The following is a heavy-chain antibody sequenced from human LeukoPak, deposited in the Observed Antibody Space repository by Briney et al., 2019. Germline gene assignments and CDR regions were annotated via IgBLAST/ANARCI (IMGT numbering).Heavy chain of an antibody. Sequence: PGGSLRLSCAASGFTFSSYAMSWVRQAPGKGLEWVSAISGSGGSTYYADSVKGQFTISRDNSKNTLYLQMNSLRAEDTAVYHCAKDEDTHYYGSGSYAPFDYWGQGTLVTVSS. CDR3: AKDEDTHYYGSGSYAPFDY. V-gene: IGHV3-23*01. D-gene: IGHD3-10*01. CDR1: GFTFSSYA. J-gene: IGHJ4*02. CDR2: ISGSGGST.